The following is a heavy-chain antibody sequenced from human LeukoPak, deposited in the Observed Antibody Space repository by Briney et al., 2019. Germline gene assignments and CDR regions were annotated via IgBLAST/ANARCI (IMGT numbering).Heavy chain of an antibody. D-gene: IGHD3-22*01. Sequence: GGSLKLSCAASGFTFIGSAIHWVRQASGIGLEWLGRIRSKANSYATAYAASVNGRFTISRDDSQNTAYLQMNSLKTEDTAVYYCTSRPTPFYYYDSSASDAFESWGQGTMVTVSS. J-gene: IGHJ3*02. V-gene: IGHV3-73*01. CDR2: IRSKANSYAT. CDR1: GFTFIGSA. CDR3: TSRPTPFYYYDSSASDAFES.